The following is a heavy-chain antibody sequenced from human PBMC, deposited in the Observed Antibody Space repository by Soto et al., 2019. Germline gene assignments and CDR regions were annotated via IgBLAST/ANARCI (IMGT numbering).Heavy chain of an antibody. Sequence: PSETLSLTCTVSGGSISSYYWSWIRQPPGKGLEWIGYIYYSGSTNYNPSLKSRVTISVDTSKNQFSLKLSSVTAADTAVYYCASSSYDFWSGYSWHYYYGMDVWGQGTKVTVYS. CDR1: GGSISSYY. V-gene: IGHV4-59*01. CDR2: IYYSGST. D-gene: IGHD3-3*01. CDR3: ASSSYDFWSGYSWHYYYGMDV. J-gene: IGHJ6*02.